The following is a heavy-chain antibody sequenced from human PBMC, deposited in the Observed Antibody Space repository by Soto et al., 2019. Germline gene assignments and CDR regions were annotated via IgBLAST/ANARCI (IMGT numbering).Heavy chain of an antibody. CDR3: ARDCGSNCWDALDI. Sequence: QVQLVESGGGVVQPGRSLRLSCGASGFAFRDYGIHWVRQAPGKGLEWVATISFDGSNKQYIDSMQGRLTISRDNSKNTPYLQMNSLRAEDTAVYYCARDCGSNCWDALDIWGQGTLVTVSS. J-gene: IGHJ3*02. V-gene: IGHV3-33*01. CDR2: ISFDGSNK. D-gene: IGHD2-15*01. CDR1: GFAFRDYG.